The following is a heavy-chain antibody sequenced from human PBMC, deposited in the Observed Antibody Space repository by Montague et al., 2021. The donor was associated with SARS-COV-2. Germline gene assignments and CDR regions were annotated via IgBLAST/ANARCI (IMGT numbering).Heavy chain of an antibody. J-gene: IGHJ4*02. D-gene: IGHD2-2*01. CDR3: ARGGTRDIVLVPSALDY. CDR1: GGSINAYY. Sequence: SETLSLTCTVAGGSINAYYWTWIRQPAGKGLDWIGFLYYSGVTNYNPSLKSRVTMSLDTSKNQFSLRLSSVTAADTAVYYCARGGTRDIVLVPSALDYWGRGIPVTVSS. V-gene: IGHV4-59*08. CDR2: LYYSGVT.